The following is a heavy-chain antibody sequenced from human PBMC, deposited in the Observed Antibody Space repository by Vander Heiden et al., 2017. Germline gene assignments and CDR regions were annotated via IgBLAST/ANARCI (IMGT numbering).Heavy chain of an antibody. Sequence: EVQLVESGGGLVQPGGSLTLSCAASGFTFSGSAMHWVGQAAGKGLKWVGRIRGKANSYATAYAASVKGRFTISRDDSKNTAYLQMNRLKTEDTAVYYCTRLGGSYSPGQDAFDIWGQGTMVTVSS. CDR2: IRGKANSYAT. CDR1: GFTFSGSA. V-gene: IGHV3-73*02. D-gene: IGHD1-26*01. CDR3: TRLGGSYSPGQDAFDI. J-gene: IGHJ3*02.